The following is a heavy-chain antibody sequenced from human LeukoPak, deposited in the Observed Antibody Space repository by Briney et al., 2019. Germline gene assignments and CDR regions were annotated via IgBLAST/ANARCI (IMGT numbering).Heavy chain of an antibody. CDR1: GFTFSDYY. Sequence: GGSLRLSCAASGFTFSDYYMSWICQAPGKGLEWVSYISSSGSTIYYADSVKGRFTISRDNAKNSLYLQMNSLRAEDTAVYYCARAGYYDILTGNYKGAFDIWGQGTMVTVSS. D-gene: IGHD3-9*01. CDR2: ISSSGSTI. CDR3: ARAGYYDILTGNYKGAFDI. J-gene: IGHJ3*02. V-gene: IGHV3-11*01.